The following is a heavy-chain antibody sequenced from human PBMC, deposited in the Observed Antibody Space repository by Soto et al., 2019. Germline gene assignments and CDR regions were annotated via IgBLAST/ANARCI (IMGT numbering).Heavy chain of an antibody. Sequence: SETLSLTCAVSGVSIGTGGYSWSWIRQPPGKGLEWIGYISHSGDSNYNPTLKRRVTISVDRSNNKFSLRLSSVTAADTAVYYCAIDNYYYGMDVWGQGTTVTVSS. CDR2: ISHSGDS. CDR3: AIDNYYYGMDV. D-gene: IGHD3-9*01. V-gene: IGHV4-30-2*01. J-gene: IGHJ6*02. CDR1: GVSIGTGGYS.